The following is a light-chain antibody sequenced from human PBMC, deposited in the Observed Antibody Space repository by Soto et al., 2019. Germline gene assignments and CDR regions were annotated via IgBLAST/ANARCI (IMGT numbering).Light chain of an antibody. V-gene: IGLV2-14*01. Sequence: QYALTQPASVSGSPGQSIAISCTGTSSDVGGYDYVSWYQQHPDKAPKLMIYEVTKRPSGVSNRFSGSKSGNTAYLTISGLQPEDEADYYCSSHTSGSTRVFGSGTKLTVL. J-gene: IGLJ1*01. CDR2: EVT. CDR1: SSDVGGYDY. CDR3: SSHTSGSTRV.